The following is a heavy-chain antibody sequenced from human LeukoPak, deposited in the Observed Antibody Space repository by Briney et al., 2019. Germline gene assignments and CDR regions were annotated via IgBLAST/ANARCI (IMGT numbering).Heavy chain of an antibody. CDR3: ARVLGEVPAAPADSAYFDY. Sequence: GASVKVSCKASGGTFSSYAISWVRQAPGQGLEWMGGIIPIFGTANYAQKFQGRVTITADESTSTAYMELSSLRSEDTAVYYCARVLGEVPAAPADSAYFDYWGQGTLVTVSS. D-gene: IGHD2-2*01. CDR1: GGTFSSYA. V-gene: IGHV1-69*13. J-gene: IGHJ4*02. CDR2: IIPIFGTA.